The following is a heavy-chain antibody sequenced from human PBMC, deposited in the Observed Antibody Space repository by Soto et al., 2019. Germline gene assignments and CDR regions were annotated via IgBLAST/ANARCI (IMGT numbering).Heavy chain of an antibody. V-gene: IGHV1-18*01. CDR3: ARHYSSDWHVFFDS. CDR1: GSTFVTRG. CDR2: IKVSTRIT. J-gene: IGHJ4*02. D-gene: IGHD6-19*01. Sequence: GASVKVSCKASGSTFVTRGVSWVRQANGQGFEWMGWIKVSTRITNYAVNFEGRVTMTTDSSTSTVYMELRSRISADTAVYFCARHYSSDWHVFFDSLCQGTRVTVST.